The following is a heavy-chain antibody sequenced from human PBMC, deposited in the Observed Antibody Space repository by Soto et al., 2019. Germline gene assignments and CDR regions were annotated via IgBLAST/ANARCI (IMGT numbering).Heavy chain of an antibody. Sequence: SETLSLTCAVYGGSFSGYYWSWIRQPPGKGLEWIGEINHSGSTNYNPSLKSRVTISVDTSKNQFSLKLSSVTAADTAVYYCARVSRSGYSYGKNWFDPWGQGTLVTVSS. CDR2: INHSGST. CDR3: ARVSRSGYSYGKNWFDP. V-gene: IGHV4-34*01. D-gene: IGHD5-18*01. J-gene: IGHJ5*02. CDR1: GGSFSGYY.